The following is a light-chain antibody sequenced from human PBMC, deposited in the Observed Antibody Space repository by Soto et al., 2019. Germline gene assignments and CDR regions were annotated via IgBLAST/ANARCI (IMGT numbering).Light chain of an antibody. Sequence: QSALTQPASVSGSPGQSITISCTGSSSDVGGHDYVSWYRQYPGKVPKLMIYDVTNRPSGVSNRFSGSKSSNTASLTISGLQPEDEADYYCGSYTSSSTLIFGGGTKLTVL. CDR2: DVT. V-gene: IGLV2-14*01. CDR1: SSDVGGHDY. J-gene: IGLJ2*01. CDR3: GSYTSSSTLI.